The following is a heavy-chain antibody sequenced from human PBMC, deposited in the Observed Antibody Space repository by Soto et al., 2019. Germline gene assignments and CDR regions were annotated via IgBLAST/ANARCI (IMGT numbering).Heavy chain of an antibody. J-gene: IGHJ4*02. Sequence: PSETLSLTSTVADGSISSGDYYWSWISQPPGKGLEWIGYIYYSGSTYYNPSLKSRVTISVDTSKNQFSLKLSSVTAADTAVYYCARAIVRYFDWLSPFDYWGQGTLVTVSS. CDR2: IYYSGST. V-gene: IGHV4-30-4*01. D-gene: IGHD3-9*01. CDR3: ARAIVRYFDWLSPFDY. CDR1: DGSISSGDYY.